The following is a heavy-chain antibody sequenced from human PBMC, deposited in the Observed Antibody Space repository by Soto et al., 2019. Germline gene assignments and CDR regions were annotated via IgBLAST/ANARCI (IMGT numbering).Heavy chain of an antibody. CDR1: GFTFNNYW. J-gene: IGHJ5*02. V-gene: IGHV3-74*01. Sequence: EVQLVESGGGLVQPGGSLRLSCAASGFTFNNYWMHWIRQAPGEGLVWVSRINMDGTTTNYADSVEGRFTISRDNARNTLWLQMNSLRADDTAVYYCARVAVGAYWFDPWGQGTLVTVSS. D-gene: IGHD1-26*01. CDR2: INMDGTTT. CDR3: ARVAVGAYWFDP.